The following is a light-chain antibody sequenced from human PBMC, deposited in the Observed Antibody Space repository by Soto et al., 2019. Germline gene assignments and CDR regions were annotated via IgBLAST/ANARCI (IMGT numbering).Light chain of an antibody. CDR3: SSYTSTSTGV. CDR1: SSDVGAYDY. CDR2: DVS. Sequence: SVLTQPASVSGSPGQSITISCTGASSDVGAYDYVSWYQQHPGKAHKLMIFDVSNRPSGVSNRFSGSKSGNTASLTISGPQAEDEADYYCSSYTSTSTGVFGTGTKVTVL. V-gene: IGLV2-14*01. J-gene: IGLJ1*01.